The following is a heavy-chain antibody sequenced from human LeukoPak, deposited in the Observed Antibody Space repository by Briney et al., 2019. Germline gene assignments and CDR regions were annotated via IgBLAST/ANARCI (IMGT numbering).Heavy chain of an antibody. V-gene: IGHV4-61*02. CDR3: ARRGGHGGSFDY. J-gene: IGHJ4*02. D-gene: IGHD4-23*01. Sequence: PSETLSLTCTVSGGSISSGYYYWSWIRQPAGRGLEWIGRIFTSGSTNYNPSLKSRVSISVDTSKNHFSLKLSSVTAADTAVYYCARRGGHGGSFDYWGQGTLVTVSS. CDR1: GGSISSGYYY. CDR2: IFTSGST.